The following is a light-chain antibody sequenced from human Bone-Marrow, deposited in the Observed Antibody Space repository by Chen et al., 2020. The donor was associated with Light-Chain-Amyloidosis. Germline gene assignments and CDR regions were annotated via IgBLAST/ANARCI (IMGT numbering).Light chain of an antibody. CDR3: QSTNSRDTSYF. Sequence: SSELTQPPSVSVSPGQTASISCSGHVLPKQYVYWYQQKPGQAPVLVLYRNTERPSGIPERFPGSSPGSTVTLTIRGVQAEDEADYYCQSTNSRDTSYFFGGGTKVTVL. CDR2: RNT. V-gene: IGLV3-25*03. J-gene: IGLJ1*01. CDR1: VLPKQY.